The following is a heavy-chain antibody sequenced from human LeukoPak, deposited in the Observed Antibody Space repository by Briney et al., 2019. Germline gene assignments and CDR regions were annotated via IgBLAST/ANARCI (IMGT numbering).Heavy chain of an antibody. CDR3: AREEVGRDGYNFPDYFDY. CDR2: IYTSGST. D-gene: IGHD5-24*01. J-gene: IGHJ4*02. V-gene: IGHV4-4*07. Sequence: EASETLSLTCSASGGSISTYYWSWIRQPAGKGLEWIGRIYTSGSTNYNPSLKSRVTISVDTSKNQFSLKLSSVTAADTAVYYCAREEVGRDGYNFPDYFDYWGQGTLVTVSS. CDR1: GGSISTYY.